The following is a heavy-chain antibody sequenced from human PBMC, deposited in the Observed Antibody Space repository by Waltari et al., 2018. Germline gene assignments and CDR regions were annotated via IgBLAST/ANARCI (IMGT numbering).Heavy chain of an antibody. CDR1: EYTFTSPY. D-gene: IGHD2-21*01. CDR2: INPGGAST. J-gene: IGHJ6*02. V-gene: IGHV1-46*01. CDR3: ALDTGALWMDV. Sequence: QVQLVQSGAEVKKPGASVKISCKTSEYTFTSPYIHWVRQAPGQGLEWMGIINPGGASTINAPKFHVRVTMTRDTSTSTVYMELSSLRSDDTAVYYCALDTGALWMDVSGQGTTVSVSS.